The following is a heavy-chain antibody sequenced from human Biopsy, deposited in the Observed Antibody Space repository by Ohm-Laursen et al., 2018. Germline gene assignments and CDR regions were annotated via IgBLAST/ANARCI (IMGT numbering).Heavy chain of an antibody. CDR3: ARDSGILNYGNFKYYHYYGMDV. D-gene: IGHD4-11*01. CDR2: ISSSGST. Sequence: SDTLSLTCTVSGGSLSTYYWSWIRQPAGKGLEWIGRISSSGSTNYNPSLRSRVTLSMDTSKRQFSLKMSFVTAADTAVYYCARDSGILNYGNFKYYHYYGMDVWGQGTKVTVSS. V-gene: IGHV4-4*07. CDR1: GGSLSTYY. J-gene: IGHJ6*02.